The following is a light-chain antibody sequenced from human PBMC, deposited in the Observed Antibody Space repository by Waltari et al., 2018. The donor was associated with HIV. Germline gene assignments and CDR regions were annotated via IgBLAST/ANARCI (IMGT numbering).Light chain of an antibody. CDR3: CSYAMSSAFWV. CDR1: NNDIRNYIL. V-gene: IGLV2-23*02. Sequence: QSALTQPASVSGSPGPSITISCTATNNDIRNYILVSWYQQHPGKPPRLIIYEVTKRPSGISDRFSASKSGDTASLTISGLQPEDEADYYCCSYAMSSAFWVFGGGTKLTVL. CDR2: EVT. J-gene: IGLJ3*02.